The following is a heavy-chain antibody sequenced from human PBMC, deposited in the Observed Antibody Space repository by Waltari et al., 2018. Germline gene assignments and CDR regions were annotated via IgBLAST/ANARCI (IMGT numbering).Heavy chain of an antibody. CDR2: IIPMIGKP. D-gene: IGHD2-15*01. J-gene: IGHJ3*01. CDR3: ARERRYCSGGSCSIMGDAFDL. CDR1: GITFSSPD. Sequence: QVQLVQSGAEVKKPGSSVKVSCTASGITFSSPDISWGREAPGQGPGWMGGIIPMIGKPKNAQKFQDRVTITADESTRTVYMELRSLTSEDTATYYCARERRYCSGGSCSIMGDAFDLWGQGTMLTVSS. V-gene: IGHV1-69*01.